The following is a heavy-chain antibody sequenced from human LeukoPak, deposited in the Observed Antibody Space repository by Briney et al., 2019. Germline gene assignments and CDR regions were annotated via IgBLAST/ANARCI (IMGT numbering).Heavy chain of an antibody. CDR3: AKSTTTVTPYYFDY. D-gene: IGHD4-17*01. CDR2: LGGSGRSI. CDR1: GFTFSSYA. Sequence: GGSLRLSCAASGFTFSSYAMSWVRQAPGKGLEWVSALGGSGRSIYYADSVKGRFTISRDNSKNTLYLQMNSLRAEDTAVYYCAKSTTTVTPYYFDYWGQGNLVTASS. J-gene: IGHJ4*02. V-gene: IGHV3-23*01.